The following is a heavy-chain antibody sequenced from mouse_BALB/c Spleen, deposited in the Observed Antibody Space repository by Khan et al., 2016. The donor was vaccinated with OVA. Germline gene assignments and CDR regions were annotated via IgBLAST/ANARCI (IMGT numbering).Heavy chain of an antibody. J-gene: IGHJ2*01. V-gene: IGHV3-2*02. Sequence: EVQLQESGPGLVKPSQSLSLTCTVTGFSITSDYAWNWIRQFPGNKLEWMGYISYSGNTKYNPSLKSRISITRETSKNQFFLQLNSVTIEDTAPYYCARVYGGDFDYWGQGTTLTVSS. D-gene: IGHD1-1*01. CDR2: ISYSGNT. CDR3: ARVYGGDFDY. CDR1: GFSITSDYA.